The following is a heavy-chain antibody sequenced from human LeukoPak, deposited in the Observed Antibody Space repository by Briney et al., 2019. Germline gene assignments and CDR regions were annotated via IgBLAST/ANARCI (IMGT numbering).Heavy chain of an antibody. CDR3: ARFINSGSYVDY. CDR2: IYYSGST. Sequence: NPSGTLSLTCTVSGGSISSYYWSWIRQPPGKGLEWIGYIYYSGSTNYNPSLKSRVTISVDTSKNQSSLKLSSVTAADTAVYYCARFINSGSYVDYWGQGTLVTVSS. J-gene: IGHJ4*02. V-gene: IGHV4-59*01. CDR1: GGSISSYY. D-gene: IGHD1-26*01.